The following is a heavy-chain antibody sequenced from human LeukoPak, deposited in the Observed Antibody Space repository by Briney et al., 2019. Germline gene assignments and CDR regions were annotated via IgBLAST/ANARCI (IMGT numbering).Heavy chain of an antibody. CDR3: ARDNRGSIAVAGTFDY. CDR2: ISYDGSNK. CDR1: GFTFSSYA. Sequence: GGSLRLSCAASGFTFSSYAMHWVRHAPGKGLEWVAVISYDGSNKYYADSVKGRFTISRDNSKNTLYLQMNSLRAEDTAVYYCARDNRGSIAVAGTFDYWGQGTLVTVPS. J-gene: IGHJ4*02. D-gene: IGHD6-19*01. V-gene: IGHV3-30-3*01.